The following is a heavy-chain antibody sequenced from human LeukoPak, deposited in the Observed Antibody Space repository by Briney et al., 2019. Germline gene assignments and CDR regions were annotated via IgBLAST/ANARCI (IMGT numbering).Heavy chain of an antibody. D-gene: IGHD6-13*01. CDR1: GGSIDSRSYY. CDR2: IYSSGST. J-gene: IGHJ4*02. V-gene: IGHV4-39*01. Sequence: PSETLSPTCTVSGGSIDSRSYYRGWIRQPPGKGLEWIGSIYSSGSTYYNPSLKSRVTISVDTSKNQFSLRLSSVTAADTAVYYCARLHSTHSSNSWGQGTLVTVSS. CDR3: ARLHSTHSSNS.